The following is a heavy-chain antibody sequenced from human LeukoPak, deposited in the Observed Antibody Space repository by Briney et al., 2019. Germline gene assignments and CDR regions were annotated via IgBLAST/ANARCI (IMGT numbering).Heavy chain of an antibody. CDR3: ARARNNYDSSGFSALDY. V-gene: IGHV3-30*03. D-gene: IGHD3-22*01. CDR1: EFTFSTYG. Sequence: GRSLRLSCAASEFTFSTYGMHWVRQAPGKGLEWVAVISYDGSYKFYADSVKGRFTISRDNSKSTLYLQMNSLRAEDTAVYYCARARNNYDSSGFSALDYWGQGTLVTVSS. CDR2: ISYDGSYK. J-gene: IGHJ4*02.